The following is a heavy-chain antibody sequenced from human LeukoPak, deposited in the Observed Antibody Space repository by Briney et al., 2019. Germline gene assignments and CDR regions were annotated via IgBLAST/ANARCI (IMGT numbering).Heavy chain of an antibody. D-gene: IGHD5-18*01. Sequence: HAGGSLRLSCAASGFIVSNNYMTWVRQAPGRGLEWVSTIHISGTTYYADSVKGRFTISRDNSKNTLYLQMNSLRAEDTDVYYCTRGLYSYGSYWGQGTLVTVSS. V-gene: IGHV3-53*01. CDR2: IHISGTT. CDR3: TRGLYSYGSY. J-gene: IGHJ4*02. CDR1: GFIVSNNY.